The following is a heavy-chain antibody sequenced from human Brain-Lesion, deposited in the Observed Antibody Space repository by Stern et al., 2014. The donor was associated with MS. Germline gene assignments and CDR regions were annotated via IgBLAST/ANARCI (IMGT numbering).Heavy chain of an antibody. CDR2: IGASGYST. CDR1: GFTFSTNA. D-gene: IGHD3-10*01. CDR3: GRDFPGALFGY. J-gene: IGHJ4*02. Sequence: EVPLVQSGGGLVQPGGSLRLSCAASGFTFSTNAMSWARQAPEKGLELVSTIGASGYSTYYADSVKGRFTVSRDNSRNTMYLQMHSLRAEDTAIYYCGRDFPGALFGYWGQGTLVTVSS. V-gene: IGHV3-23*04.